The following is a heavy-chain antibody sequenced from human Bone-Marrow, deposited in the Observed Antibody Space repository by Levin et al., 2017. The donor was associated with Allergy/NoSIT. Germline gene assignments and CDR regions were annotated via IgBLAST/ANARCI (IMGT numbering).Heavy chain of an antibody. CDR2: IYSGGST. CDR3: ASTPYSSSSPDS. CDR1: GFSVSSSY. Sequence: RAGGSLRLSCAASGFSVSSSYMSWVRQAPGKGLEWVSVIYSGGSTYYADSVKGRFTISRDNFKNTLDLQMYSLGADDTAVYYCASTPYSSSSPDSWGQGTLVTVSS. J-gene: IGHJ4*02. V-gene: IGHV3-53*01. D-gene: IGHD6-6*01.